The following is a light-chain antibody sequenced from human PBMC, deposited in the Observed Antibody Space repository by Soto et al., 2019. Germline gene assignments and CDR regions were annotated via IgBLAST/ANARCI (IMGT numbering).Light chain of an antibody. J-gene: IGKJ1*01. Sequence: GLTQSPGTLSLSPGERTTLSCRASQNIRGNEVAWYQQKPGQPPRLLIYRGSIRAPGVPERFSGRGSGTEFTLAISSLEPEDCAVYYCQDDGTSAPWPFGQGT. CDR1: QNIRGNE. CDR3: QDDGTSAPWP. V-gene: IGKV3-20*01. CDR2: RGS.